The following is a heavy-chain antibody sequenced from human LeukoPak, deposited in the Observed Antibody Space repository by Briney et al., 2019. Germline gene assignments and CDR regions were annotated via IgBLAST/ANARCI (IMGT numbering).Heavy chain of an antibody. CDR1: GGSISSGSYY. CDR2: IYYSGST. Sequence: PSETLSLTCTVSGGSISSGSYYWGWIRQPPGKGLERIGSIYYSGSTYYNPSLKSRVTISVDTSKNPFSLKLSSVTAADTAVYYCARALGGYYYMDVWGKGTTVTVSS. J-gene: IGHJ6*03. V-gene: IGHV4-39*01. CDR3: ARALGGYYYMDV. D-gene: IGHD3-3*02.